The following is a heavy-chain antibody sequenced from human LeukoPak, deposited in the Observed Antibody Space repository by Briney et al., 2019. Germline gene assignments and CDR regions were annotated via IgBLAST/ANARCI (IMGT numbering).Heavy chain of an antibody. CDR1: DGSISTYY. D-gene: IGHD6-6*01. CDR2: VYYSGSA. V-gene: IGHV4-59*03. J-gene: IGHJ4*02. Sequence: SETLSLTCTISDGSISTYYWSWVRQPPGKGLEWIGYVYYSGSADYNPSLRSRVTLSVDTSKNQFSLTLTSVTAADTAMYYCATTTIGSSSSYYFDYWGRGTLVTVSS. CDR3: ATTTIGSSSSYYFDY.